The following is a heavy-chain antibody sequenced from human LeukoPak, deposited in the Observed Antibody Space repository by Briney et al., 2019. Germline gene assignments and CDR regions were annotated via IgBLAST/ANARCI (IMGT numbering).Heavy chain of an antibody. CDR2: INHSGST. CDR3: ARATYYYGSGSYRGYFQH. V-gene: IGHV4-34*01. D-gene: IGHD3-10*01. CDR1: GGSFSGYY. Sequence: SETLSLTCADYGGSFSGYYWSWIRQPPGKGLEWIGEINHSGSTNYNPSLKSRVTISVDTSKNQFSLKLSSVTAADTAVYYCARATYYYGSGSYRGYFQHWGQGTLVTVSS. J-gene: IGHJ1*01.